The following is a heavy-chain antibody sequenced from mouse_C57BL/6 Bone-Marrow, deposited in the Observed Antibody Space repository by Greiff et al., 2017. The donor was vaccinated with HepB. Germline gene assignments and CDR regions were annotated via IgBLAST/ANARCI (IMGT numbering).Heavy chain of an antibody. J-gene: IGHJ3*01. CDR2: IYPRSGNT. CDR1: GYTFTSYG. CDR3: AREGVFAY. V-gene: IGHV1-81*01. Sequence: VKVVESGAELARPGASVKLSCKASGYTFTSYGISWVKQRTGQGLEWIGEIYPRSGNTYYNEKFKGKATLTADKSSSTAYMELRSLTSEDSAVYFCAREGVFAYWGQGTLVTVSA.